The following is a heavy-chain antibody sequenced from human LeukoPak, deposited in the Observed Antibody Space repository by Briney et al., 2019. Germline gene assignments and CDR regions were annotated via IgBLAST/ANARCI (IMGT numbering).Heavy chain of an antibody. V-gene: IGHV4-34*01. D-gene: IGHD2-15*01. CDR1: GGSFSGYY. Sequence: PSETLSLTCAVYGGSFSGYYWSWIRQPPGKGLEWIGEINHSGSTNYNPSLKSRVTISVDTSKNQFSLKLSSVTAADTAVYYCARGYCSGGSCYSLLDWGQGTLVTVSS. CDR3: ARGYCSGGSCYSLLD. J-gene: IGHJ4*02. CDR2: INHSGST.